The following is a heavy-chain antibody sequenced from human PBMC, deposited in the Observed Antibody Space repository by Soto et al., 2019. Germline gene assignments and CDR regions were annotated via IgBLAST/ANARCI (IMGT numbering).Heavy chain of an antibody. V-gene: IGHV1-69*06. CDR1: GGTFSSYA. J-gene: IGHJ6*02. Sequence: GASVKVSCKASGGTFSSYAISWVRQAPGQGLEWMGGIIPIFGTANYAQKFQGRVTITADKSTSTAYMELSSLRSEDTAVYYCARGVVFARTHYIDVCGQGPKVTVYS. D-gene: IGHD2-2*01. CDR3: ARGVVFARTHYIDV. CDR2: IIPIFGTA.